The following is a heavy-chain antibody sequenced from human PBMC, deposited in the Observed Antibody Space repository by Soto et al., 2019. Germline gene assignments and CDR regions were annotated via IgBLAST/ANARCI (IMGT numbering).Heavy chain of an antibody. Sequence: QVQLVESGGGVVQPGRPLRLSCAASGFTFSIYGMHWVRHAPGKGLEWVAMISLDGSEKYYTDSVKGRFHISRDSSKNTMYLQMDSLRVEDTAVYYCARDRRLYYSDAFDIWGQGTTVTVSS. CDR1: GFTFSIYG. J-gene: IGHJ3*02. CDR3: ARDRRLYYSDAFDI. D-gene: IGHD1-26*01. V-gene: IGHV3-30*03. CDR2: ISLDGSEK.